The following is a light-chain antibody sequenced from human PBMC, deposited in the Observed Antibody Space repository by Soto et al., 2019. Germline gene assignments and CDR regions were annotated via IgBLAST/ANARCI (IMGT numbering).Light chain of an antibody. Sequence: QSVLTQPASVSGSPGQSITISCSGSTSDVGGHDFVSWYQHHPGKAPKLLIFEVTNRPSGVSHRFSGSKSGSTASLTISGLQVEDEADYYCTSYSSRSPYVFGTGTKVTVL. J-gene: IGLJ1*01. CDR1: TSDVGGHDF. V-gene: IGLV2-14*01. CDR3: TSYSSRSPYV. CDR2: EVT.